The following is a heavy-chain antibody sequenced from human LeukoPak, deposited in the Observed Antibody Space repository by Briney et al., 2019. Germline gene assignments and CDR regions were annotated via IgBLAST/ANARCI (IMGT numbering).Heavy chain of an antibody. J-gene: IGHJ5*02. D-gene: IGHD3-16*01. V-gene: IGHV4-59*01. CDR1: GGSISSYY. CDR2: IYYGGST. CDR3: ARLRRSWFDP. Sequence: SETLSLTCTVSGGSISSYYWSWIRQPPGKGLEWIGYIYYGGSTNYNPSLKSRVTISVDTSKNQFSLKLSSVTAADTAVYYCARLRRSWFDPWGQGTLVTVSS.